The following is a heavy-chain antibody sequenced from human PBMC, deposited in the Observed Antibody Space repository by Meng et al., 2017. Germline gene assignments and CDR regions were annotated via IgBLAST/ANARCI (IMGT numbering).Heavy chain of an antibody. J-gene: IGHJ4*02. Sequence: QVQWQEVGQGLVKPSGTESIACAASGSRISSSSLWSWARQAPGKGLEWIGVIYHSDSTNYFPSLQSSVTISVDKSKNQFALKLRSVATAVTAVYYCVGNRTGASDYWGQGTLVTVSS. V-gene: IGHV4-4*02. D-gene: IGHD1-1*01. CDR2: IYHSDST. CDR1: GSRISSSSL. CDR3: VGNRTGASDY.